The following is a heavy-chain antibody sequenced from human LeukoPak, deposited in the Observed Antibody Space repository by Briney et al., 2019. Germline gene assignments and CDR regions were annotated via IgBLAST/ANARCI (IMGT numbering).Heavy chain of an antibody. D-gene: IGHD3-22*01. J-gene: IGHJ4*02. CDR1: GFTFNSYG. CDR2: ISDDGSNK. V-gene: IGHV3-30*03. CDR3: ARARREYYYDSSGTPNY. Sequence: GGSLRLSCAASGFTFNSYGMHWVRQAPGKGLEWVAIISDDGSNKYYADSVKGRFTISRDNSKNTLYLQMNSLRAEDTAVYYCARARREYYYDSSGTPNYWGQGTLVTVSS.